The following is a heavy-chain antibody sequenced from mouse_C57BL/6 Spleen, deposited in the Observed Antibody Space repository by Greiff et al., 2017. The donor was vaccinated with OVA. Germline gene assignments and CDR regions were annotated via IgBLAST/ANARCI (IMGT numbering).Heavy chain of an antibody. CDR1: GFTFSSYT. Sequence: EVQVVESGGGLVKPGGSLKLSCAASGFTFSSYTMSWVRQTPEKRLEWVGTISGGGGNTYYPDSVKGRFTISRDNAKNTLYLQMSSRRSEDTALYYCARHSPARYDYGAGDYFDYWGQGTTLTVSS. CDR3: ARHSPARYDYGAGDYFDY. J-gene: IGHJ2*01. D-gene: IGHD2-4*01. V-gene: IGHV5-9*01. CDR2: ISGGGGNT.